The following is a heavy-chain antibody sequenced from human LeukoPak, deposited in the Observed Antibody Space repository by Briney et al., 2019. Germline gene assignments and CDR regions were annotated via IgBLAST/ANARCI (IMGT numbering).Heavy chain of an antibody. Sequence: PGGSLRLSCAASGFTFSSYGMSWVRQAPGKGLEWVAVISYDGSNKYYADSVKGRFTISRDNSKNTLYLQMNSLRAEDTAVYYCARAPFRGVRGAISETLGYWGQGTLVTVSS. V-gene: IGHV3-30*03. CDR2: ISYDGSNK. CDR1: GFTFSSYG. J-gene: IGHJ4*02. D-gene: IGHD3-10*01. CDR3: ARAPFRGVRGAISETLGY.